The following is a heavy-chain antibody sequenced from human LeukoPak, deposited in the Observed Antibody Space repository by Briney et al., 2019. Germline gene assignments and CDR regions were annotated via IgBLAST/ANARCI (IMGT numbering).Heavy chain of an antibody. CDR1: GGRFKSYG. D-gene: IGHD1-26*01. CDR3: ARGFSGSYEWGAFDI. CDR2: IIPIFGTA. Sequence: GASVKVSCKTIGGRFKSYGFSWVRQAPGQGLEWMGGIIPIFGTANYAQKFQGRVTITADKSTSTAYMELSSLRSEDTAVYYCARGFSGSYEWGAFDIWGQGTMVTVSS. J-gene: IGHJ3*02. V-gene: IGHV1-69*06.